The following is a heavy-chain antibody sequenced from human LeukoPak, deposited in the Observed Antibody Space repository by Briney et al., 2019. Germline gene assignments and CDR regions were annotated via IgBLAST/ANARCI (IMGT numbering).Heavy chain of an antibody. V-gene: IGHV3-15*01. Sequence: GGSRRLSCAASGFTFSNAWMSWVRQAPGKGLEWVGRIKSKTDGGTTDYAAPVKGRFTISRDDSKNTLYLQMNSLKNEDTAVYYCTGSGSYWGSDYFDGWDQATLVTV. CDR3: TGSGSYWGSDYFDG. CDR2: IKSKTDGGTT. J-gene: IGHJ4*02. CDR1: GFTFSNAW. D-gene: IGHD3-10*01.